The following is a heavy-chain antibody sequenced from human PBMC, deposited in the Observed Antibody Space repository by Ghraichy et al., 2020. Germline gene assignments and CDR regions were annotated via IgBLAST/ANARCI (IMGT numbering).Heavy chain of an antibody. V-gene: IGHV5-51*01. CDR1: GYNLGNFW. Sequence: GESLNISCTVSGYNLGNFWMGWVRQMPGKGLEWMGIIYLPDSGAKYSPSFEGQVTISADKSINTAYLQWNSLKASDTAKYYCAGAPNGRFHWDHWGQGSLVTVSS. D-gene: IGHD1-26*01. CDR3: AGAPNGRFHWDH. CDR2: IYLPDSGA. J-gene: IGHJ4*02.